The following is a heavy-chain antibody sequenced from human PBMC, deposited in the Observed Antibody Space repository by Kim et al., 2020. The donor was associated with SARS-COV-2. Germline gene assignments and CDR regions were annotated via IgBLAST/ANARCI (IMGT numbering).Heavy chain of an antibody. D-gene: IGHD3-22*01. V-gene: IGHV4-34*01. CDR2: INHSGST. Sequence: SETLSLTCAVYGGSFSGYYWSWIRQPPGKGLEWIGEINHSGSTNYNPSLKSRVTISVDTSKNQFSLKLSSVTAADTAVYYCARALISDITMMEEPYHYYG. J-gene: IGHJ6*01. CDR3: ARALISDITMMEEPYHYYG. CDR1: GGSFSGYY.